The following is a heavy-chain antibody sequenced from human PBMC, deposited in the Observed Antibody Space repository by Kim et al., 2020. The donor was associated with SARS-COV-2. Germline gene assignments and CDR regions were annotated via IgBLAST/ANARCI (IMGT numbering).Heavy chain of an antibody. Sequence: GGSLRLSCAVSGFTFDGYRVHWVRQAPGKGLEWVSIINWEGSEKDYVDSVKGRFTISRDNGKNSLYLQMNSLRSEDTAVYYCAKGCGYTSSWDGILLYY. D-gene: IGHD6-13*01. CDR3: AKGCGYTSSWDGILLYY. CDR1: GFTFDGYR. V-gene: IGHV3-43*01. J-gene: IGHJ4*01. CDR2: INWEGSEK.